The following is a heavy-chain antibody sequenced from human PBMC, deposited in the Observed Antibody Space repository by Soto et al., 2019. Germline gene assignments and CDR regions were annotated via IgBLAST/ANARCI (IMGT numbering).Heavy chain of an antibody. J-gene: IGHJ4*02. V-gene: IGHV3-48*03. CDR1: GFTFSSYE. CDR2: ISSSGSTI. D-gene: IGHD3-10*01. CDR3: AGDGFGTGGGYDY. Sequence: GGSLRLSCAASGFTFSSYEMNWVRQAPGKGLEWVSYISSSGSTIYYADSVKGRFTISRDNAKNSLYLQMNSLRAEDTAVYYCAGDGFGTGGGYDYWGQGTLVTVSS.